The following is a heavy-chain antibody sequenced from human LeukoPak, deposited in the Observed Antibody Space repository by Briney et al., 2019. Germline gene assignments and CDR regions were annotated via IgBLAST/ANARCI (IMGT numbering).Heavy chain of an antibody. CDR1: GYTFTNYG. CDR2: TSAYNGYT. V-gene: IGHV1-18*01. CDR3: ARDGDGYTNGNFDY. Sequence: ASVKVSCKASGYTFTNYGITWVRQAPSQGLEWMGWTSAYNGYTNYAQKFQGRVTMTTDTSTSTAYMELRSLISDDTAVYYCARDGDGYTNGNFDYWGQGTLVTVSS. J-gene: IGHJ4*02. D-gene: IGHD5-24*01.